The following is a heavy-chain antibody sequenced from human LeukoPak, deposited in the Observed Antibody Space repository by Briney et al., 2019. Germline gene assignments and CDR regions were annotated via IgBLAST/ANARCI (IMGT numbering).Heavy chain of an antibody. Sequence: ASVKVSCKASGYTLSSLVFSWVRQAPGQGLEWMGWISVCNGNTKYAQKLQGRVTMTTDTSTSTAYMELRSLRSDDTAVYYCVFVEMTSTWTDYWGQGTLVTVSS. J-gene: IGHJ4*02. CDR2: ISVCNGNT. D-gene: IGHD5-24*01. CDR1: GYTLSSLV. CDR3: VFVEMTSTWTDY. V-gene: IGHV1-18*04.